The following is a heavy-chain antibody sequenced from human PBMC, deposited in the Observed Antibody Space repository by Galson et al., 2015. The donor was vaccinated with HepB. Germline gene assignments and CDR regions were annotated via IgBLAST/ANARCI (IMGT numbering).Heavy chain of an antibody. CDR1: GGTFSSYT. Sequence: SVKVSCKASGGTFSSYTISWVRQAPGQGLEWMGRIIPILGIANYAQKFQGRVTITADTSTSTAYMELSSLRSDDTAVYYCAREGMGLGIRPLPYYYYGMDVWGQGTTVTVSS. V-gene: IGHV1-69*04. CDR3: AREGMGLGIRPLPYYYYGMDV. J-gene: IGHJ6*02. CDR2: IIPILGIA. D-gene: IGHD7-27*01.